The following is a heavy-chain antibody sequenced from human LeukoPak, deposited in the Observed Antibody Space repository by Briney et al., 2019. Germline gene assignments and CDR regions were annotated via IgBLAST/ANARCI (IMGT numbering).Heavy chain of an antibody. CDR2: ISGSGGST. CDR1: GFTFSSYA. Sequence: GGSLRLSCAASGFTFSSYAMSWVRQAPGEGLEWVSAISGSGGSTYYADSVKGRFTISRDNSKNTLYLQMNSLRAEDTAVYYCARAGYSSGWNRLKDYYYGMDVWGQGTTVTVSS. V-gene: IGHV3-23*01. J-gene: IGHJ6*02. D-gene: IGHD6-19*01. CDR3: ARAGYSSGWNRLKDYYYGMDV.